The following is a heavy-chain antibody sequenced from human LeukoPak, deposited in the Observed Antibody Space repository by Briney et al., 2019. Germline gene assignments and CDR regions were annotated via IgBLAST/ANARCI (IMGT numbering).Heavy chain of an antibody. CDR1: GYTFTGYY. D-gene: IGHD3-3*01. V-gene: IGHV1-2*06. J-gene: IGHJ6*02. Sequence: GASVTVSCTASGYTFTGYYMHWVRQAPGQGLEWMGRINPNSGGTNYAQKFQGRVTMTRDTSISTAYMELSRLRSDDTAVYYCARANTIFGVVILYGMDVWGQGTTVTVSS. CDR3: ARANTIFGVVILYGMDV. CDR2: INPNSGGT.